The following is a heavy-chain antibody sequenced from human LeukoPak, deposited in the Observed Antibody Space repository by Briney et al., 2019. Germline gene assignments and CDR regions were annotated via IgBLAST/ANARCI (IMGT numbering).Heavy chain of an antibody. Sequence: ASVKVSCKASGYTFTSYDINWVRQATGQGLEWMGWINPNSGGTNYAQKFQGRVTMTRDTSISTAYMELSRLRSDDTAVYYCARAFNAFDIWGQGTMVTVSS. J-gene: IGHJ3*02. V-gene: IGHV1-2*02. CDR3: ARAFNAFDI. CDR2: INPNSGGT. CDR1: GYTFTSYD.